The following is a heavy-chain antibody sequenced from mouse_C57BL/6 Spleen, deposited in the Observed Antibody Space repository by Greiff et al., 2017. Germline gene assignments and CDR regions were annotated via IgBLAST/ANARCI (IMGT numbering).Heavy chain of an antibody. V-gene: IGHV1-52*01. CDR1: GYTFTSYW. CDR3: ARWYYGNFFDY. J-gene: IGHJ2*01. D-gene: IGHD2-1*01. Sequence: QVHVKQPGAELVRPGSSVKLSCKASGYTFTSYWMHLVKQRPIQGLEWIGNIDPSDSETHYNQKFKDKATLTVDKSSSTAYMQLSSLTSEDSAVYYCARWYYGNFFDYWGQGTTLTVSS. CDR2: IDPSDSET.